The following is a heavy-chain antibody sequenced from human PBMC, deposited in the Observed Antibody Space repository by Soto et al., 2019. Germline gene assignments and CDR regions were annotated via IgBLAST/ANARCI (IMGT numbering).Heavy chain of an antibody. CDR1: GYSFTSYW. J-gene: IGHJ6*02. Sequence: GESLKISCKGSGYSFTSYWISWVRQMPGKGLEWMGRIDPSDSYTNYSPSFQGHVTISADKSISTAYLQWSSLKASDTAMYYCAREAGGVGDYYYGMDVWGQGTTVTVSS. V-gene: IGHV5-10-1*01. CDR3: AREAGGVGDYYYGMDV. CDR2: IDPSDSYT. D-gene: IGHD2-8*01.